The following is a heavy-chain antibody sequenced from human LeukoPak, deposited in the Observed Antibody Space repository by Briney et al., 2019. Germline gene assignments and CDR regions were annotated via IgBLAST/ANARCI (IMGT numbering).Heavy chain of an antibody. Sequence: GASVKVSCKASGGTFSSYAISWVRQAPGQGLEWMGGIIPIFGTANYAQKFQGRVTITADESTSTAYMELSSLRSEDTAVYFCARGSSAEIATIAYWGQGTLVTVSS. J-gene: IGHJ4*02. CDR2: IIPIFGTA. CDR1: GGTFSSYA. V-gene: IGHV1-69*13. D-gene: IGHD5-24*01. CDR3: ARGSSAEIATIAY.